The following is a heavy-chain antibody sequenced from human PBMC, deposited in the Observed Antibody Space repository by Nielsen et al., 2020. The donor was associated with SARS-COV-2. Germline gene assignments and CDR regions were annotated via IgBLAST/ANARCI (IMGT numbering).Heavy chain of an antibody. CDR1: SGSISNYY. D-gene: IGHD1-26*01. Sequence: SETLSLTCTVSSGSISNYYWSWIRQPPGKGLEWIGYVYSSGSTDYNPSLKSRVTMSVDTFRNQFSLKLNSVTPADTAVYYCARRWSNYDPFDYWGQGSLVTVSS. CDR3: ARRWSNYDPFDY. V-gene: IGHV4-59*01. CDR2: VYSSGST. J-gene: IGHJ4*02.